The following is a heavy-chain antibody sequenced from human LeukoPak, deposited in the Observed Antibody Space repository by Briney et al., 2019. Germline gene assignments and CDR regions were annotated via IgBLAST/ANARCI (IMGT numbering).Heavy chain of an antibody. CDR2: ISGSGGST. CDR1: GFTFSSYD. Sequence: PGGSLRLSCSVSGFTFSSYDMSWVRQAPGKGLEWVSAISGSGGSTYYADSVKGRFTISRDNSKNTLYLQMNSLRAEDTAVYYCAKSFLRFGELLLTFDYWGQGALVTVSS. D-gene: IGHD3-10*01. CDR3: AKSFLRFGELLLTFDY. V-gene: IGHV3-23*01. J-gene: IGHJ4*02.